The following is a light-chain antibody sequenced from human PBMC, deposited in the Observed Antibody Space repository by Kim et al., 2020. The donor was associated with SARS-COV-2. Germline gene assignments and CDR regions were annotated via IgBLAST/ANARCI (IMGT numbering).Light chain of an antibody. Sequence: DIQMTQSPSSLSASVGDRVTITCQASQDISNYLNWYQQKPGKAPKLLIYDASNLETGVPSRFSGSGSGTDFTFTISSLQPDDIATYYCQQYDSRALTFGGGTKLEI. J-gene: IGKJ4*01. CDR3: QQYDSRALT. CDR2: DAS. V-gene: IGKV1-33*01. CDR1: QDISNY.